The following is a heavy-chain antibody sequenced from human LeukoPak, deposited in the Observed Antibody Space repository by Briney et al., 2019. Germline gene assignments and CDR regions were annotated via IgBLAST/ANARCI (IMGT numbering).Heavy chain of an antibody. Sequence: GGSLRLSCAASGFTFRIYAMSWVRQAPGKGLEWVSVIYSGGSTYYADSVKGRFTISRDNSKNTLYLQMNSLRDEDTAVYFCARATTTRTRFDYWGQGTLVTVSS. CDR3: ARATTTRTRFDY. CDR2: IYSGGST. V-gene: IGHV3-53*01. J-gene: IGHJ4*02. D-gene: IGHD4-17*01. CDR1: GFTFRIYA.